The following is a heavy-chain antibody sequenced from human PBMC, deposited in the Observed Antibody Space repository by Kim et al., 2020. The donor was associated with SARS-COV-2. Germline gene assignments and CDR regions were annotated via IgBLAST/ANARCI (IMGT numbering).Heavy chain of an antibody. D-gene: IGHD1-7*01. CDR1: GFTFSSYS. Sequence: GGSLRLSCAASGFTFSSYSMNWVRQAPGKGLEWVSSISSSSSYIYYADSVKGRFIISRDNAKNSLYLQMNSLRAEDTAVYYCARDRRDNWNYRGAFDYWGQGTLVTVSS. CDR2: ISSSSSYI. J-gene: IGHJ4*02. CDR3: ARDRRDNWNYRGAFDY. V-gene: IGHV3-21*01.